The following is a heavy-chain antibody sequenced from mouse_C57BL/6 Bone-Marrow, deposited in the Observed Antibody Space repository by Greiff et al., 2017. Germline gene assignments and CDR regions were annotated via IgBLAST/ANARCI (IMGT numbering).Heavy chain of an antibody. CDR1: GYTFTDYY. V-gene: IGHV1-76*01. D-gene: IGHD1-1*01. J-gene: IGHJ3*01. Sequence: VQLQQSGAELVRPGASVKLSCKASGYTFTDYYINWVKQRPGQGLEWIARIYPGSGNTYYNEKFKGKDTLTAEKSSSTAYMQLSSLTSEDSAVYFCARSAPYYYGSSYSFAYWGQGTLVTVSA. CDR3: ARSAPYYYGSSYSFAY. CDR2: IYPGSGNT.